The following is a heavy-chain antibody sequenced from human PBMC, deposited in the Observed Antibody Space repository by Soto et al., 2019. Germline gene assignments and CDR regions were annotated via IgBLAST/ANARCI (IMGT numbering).Heavy chain of an antibody. CDR2: LSGSGGST. V-gene: IGHV3-23*01. D-gene: IGHD2-2*01. Sequence: EVQLLESGGGLVQPGGSLRLSCAASGFTFSNYAMSWVRQAPGKGLEWVSGLSGSGGSTHYADSVKGRFTISRDNSKSTLYLQMNSLRAEDTAVYYCARDRDIAVVPAAIHYWGQGTLVTVSS. CDR1: GFTFSNYA. J-gene: IGHJ4*02. CDR3: ARDRDIAVVPAAIHY.